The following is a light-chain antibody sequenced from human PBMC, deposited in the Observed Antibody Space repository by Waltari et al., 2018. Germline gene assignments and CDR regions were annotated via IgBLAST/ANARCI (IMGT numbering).Light chain of an antibody. CDR2: WSP. CDR3: QQYYGIPLT. CDR1: QGVFFPSNKKSY. Sequence: DIVLTQSPDSLAGSLGDRATIKSKSSQGVFFPSNKKSYLAWYPQKPRQPPKLLISWSPTRESGVPDRLSGSGSGTYLTLTISRLQAEDVAVYSCQQYYGIPLTFGGGTKVEIK. V-gene: IGKV4-1*01. J-gene: IGKJ4*01.